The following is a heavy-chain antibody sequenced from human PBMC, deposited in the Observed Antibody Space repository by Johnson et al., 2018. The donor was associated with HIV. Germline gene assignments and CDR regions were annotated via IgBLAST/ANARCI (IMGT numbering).Heavy chain of an antibody. J-gene: IGHJ3*02. D-gene: IGHD1-26*01. CDR1: GFTFSSYA. Sequence: VQLVESGGGVVQPGRSLRLSCAASGFTFSSYAMHWVRQAPGKGLEWVAVISYDGSNKYYADSVKGRFTISRDNSKNTLYLQMNSLRAEDTAVYYCARVGWEQATSRGAFDIWGQGTMVTVSS. CDR2: ISYDGSNK. CDR3: ARVGWEQATSRGAFDI. V-gene: IGHV3-30*04.